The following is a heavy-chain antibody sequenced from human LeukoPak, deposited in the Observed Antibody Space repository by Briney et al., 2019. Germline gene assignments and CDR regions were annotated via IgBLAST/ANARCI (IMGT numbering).Heavy chain of an antibody. CDR3: ARGQYHLLYWYFDL. Sequence: SETLSLTCTVCGGSISSYYWSWIRQPAGKGLEWIGRIYSSGSTNYNPSLKSRVTMSVDTSKNQFSLKLSSVTAADTAVYYCARGQYHLLYWYFDLWGRGTLVTVSS. CDR1: GGSISSYY. V-gene: IGHV4-4*07. CDR2: IYSSGST. J-gene: IGHJ2*01. D-gene: IGHD2-2*01.